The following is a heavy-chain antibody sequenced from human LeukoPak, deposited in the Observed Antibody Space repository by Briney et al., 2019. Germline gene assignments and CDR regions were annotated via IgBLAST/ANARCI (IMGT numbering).Heavy chain of an antibody. Sequence: SETLSLTCTVSGGSISSYYWSWIRQPPGKGLEWIGYIHYTGSTNYNPSLKSRVTISVDTSRNQFSLKLSSVSAADTAVYYCARLFYGKDYYYYYMDVWGKGTTVTVSS. D-gene: IGHD2/OR15-2a*01. CDR3: ARLFYGKDYYYYYMDV. CDR2: IHYTGST. V-gene: IGHV4-59*08. J-gene: IGHJ6*03. CDR1: GGSISSYY.